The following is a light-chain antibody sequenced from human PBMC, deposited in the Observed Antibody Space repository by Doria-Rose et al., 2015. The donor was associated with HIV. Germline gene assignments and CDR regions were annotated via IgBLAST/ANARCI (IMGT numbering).Light chain of an antibody. Sequence: TQSPSSLSASIGDRVTITCRASQTVSTYLNWFQQEPGKAPKLLIYAASRLQSGVPSRFIGSGSGTDFTLTISGLQPGDFATYYCQQTYSSPQWTLGQGTKVE. CDR2: AAS. CDR3: QQTYSSPQWT. V-gene: IGKV1-39*01. J-gene: IGKJ1*01. CDR1: QTVSTY.